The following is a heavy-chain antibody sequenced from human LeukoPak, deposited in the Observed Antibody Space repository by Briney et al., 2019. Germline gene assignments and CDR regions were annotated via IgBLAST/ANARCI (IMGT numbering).Heavy chain of an antibody. CDR2: VYYSGST. CDR3: ARNVSAGYFDY. V-gene: IGHV4-39*01. CDR1: AGSMTGTSYY. Sequence: SATLSLTCSVAAGSMTGTSYYWAWIRQPPGKGLEWIGSVYYSGSTSYSPSLKSRVTISVDTSKNQFSLRLSSVTAADTAVYYCARNVSAGYFDYWGRGTLVTVSS. D-gene: IGHD2-8*01. J-gene: IGHJ4*02.